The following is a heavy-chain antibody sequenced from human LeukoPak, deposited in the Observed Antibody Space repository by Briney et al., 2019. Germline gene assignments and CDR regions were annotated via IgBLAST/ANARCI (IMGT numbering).Heavy chain of an antibody. J-gene: IGHJ6*02. V-gene: IGHV6-1*01. D-gene: IGHD2-2*02. CDR2: TYYRSKWYN. Sequence: SQTLSLTRAISGDSVSSNSAAWNWIRQSPSRGLEWLGRTYYRSKWYNDYAVSVKSRITINPDTSKNQFSLQLNSVTPEDTAVYYCARDGIVVVPAAIIYYYYGMDVWGQGTTVTVSS. CDR1: GDSVSSNSAA. CDR3: ARDGIVVVPAAIIYYYYGMDV.